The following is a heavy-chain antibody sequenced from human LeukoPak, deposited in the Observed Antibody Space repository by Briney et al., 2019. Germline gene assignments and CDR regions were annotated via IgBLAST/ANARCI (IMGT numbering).Heavy chain of an antibody. D-gene: IGHD3-3*01. CDR3: AKDVLRFLERLLYAFDY. J-gene: IGHJ4*02. CDR1: GFTFSSYA. Sequence: GGSLRLSCAASGFTFSSYAMSWVRQAPGKGLEWVSAISGSGGSTYYADSVKGRFTISRDNSKNTLYLQMNSLRAEDTAVYYCAKDVLRFLERLLYAFDYWGQGTLVTVSS. V-gene: IGHV3-23*01. CDR2: ISGSGGST.